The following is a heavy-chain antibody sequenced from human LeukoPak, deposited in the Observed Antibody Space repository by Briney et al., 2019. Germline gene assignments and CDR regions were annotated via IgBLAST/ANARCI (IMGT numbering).Heavy chain of an antibody. V-gene: IGHV3-7*01. CDR3: AKESSSWSSYYYYGMDV. D-gene: IGHD6-13*01. CDR1: GFTASSKY. Sequence: GGSLRLSCTASGFTASSKYMSWVRQAPGKGLEWAANIKQDGSEKYYVDSVKGRFTISRDNAKNSLYLQMNSLRAEDTAVYYCAKESSSWSSYYYYGMDVWGQGTTVTVSS. CDR2: IKQDGSEK. J-gene: IGHJ6*02.